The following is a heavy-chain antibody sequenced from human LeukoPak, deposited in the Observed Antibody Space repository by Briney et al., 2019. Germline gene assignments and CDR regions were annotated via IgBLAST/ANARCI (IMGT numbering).Heavy chain of an antibody. D-gene: IGHD2-2*01. J-gene: IGHJ3*02. Sequence: PSETLSLTCTVSGGSISSSSYYWGWIRQPPGKGLEWIGSINYSGTNYYNPSLKSRVTVSVDTSKNHFSLKLSSVTAADTAVYYCARLPIVVVPSTSFDIWGQGTMVTVSS. CDR2: INYSGTN. CDR1: GGSISSSSYY. V-gene: IGHV4-39*02. CDR3: ARLPIVVVPSTSFDI.